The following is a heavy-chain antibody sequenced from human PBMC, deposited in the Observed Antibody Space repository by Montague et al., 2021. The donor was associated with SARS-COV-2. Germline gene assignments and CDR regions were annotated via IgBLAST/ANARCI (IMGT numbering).Heavy chain of an antibody. D-gene: IGHD6-19*01. CDR1: GDSVVELRLR. J-gene: IGHJ4*02. CDR2: PLHGKKRYS. CDR3: VRYSGWFYFDF. V-gene: IGHV6-1*01. Sequence: CAISGDSVVELRLRSEWNTSDLQSQFHLVGRPLHGKKRYSDYAPSVRGRLTVNPDASKNEFSLELNYVTPEDTAVYYCVRYSGWFYFDFWGQGTLVTVSS.